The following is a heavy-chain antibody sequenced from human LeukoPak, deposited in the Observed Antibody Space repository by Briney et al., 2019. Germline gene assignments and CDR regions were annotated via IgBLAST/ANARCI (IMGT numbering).Heavy chain of an antibody. Sequence: GSLRLSCAASGFTFDDYGMSWVRQAPGKGLEWVSGINWNGGSTGYADSVKGRFTISRDNAKNSLYLQMNSLRAEDTALYYCARDKIWGAGVMGIAVAGPFDYWGQGTLVTVSS. CDR3: ARDKIWGAGVMGIAVAGPFDY. D-gene: IGHD6-19*01. CDR2: INWNGGST. V-gene: IGHV3-20*04. J-gene: IGHJ4*02. CDR1: GFTFDDYG.